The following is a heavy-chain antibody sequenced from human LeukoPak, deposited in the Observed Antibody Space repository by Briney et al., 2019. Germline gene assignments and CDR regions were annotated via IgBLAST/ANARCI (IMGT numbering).Heavy chain of an antibody. CDR2: ISGSGGST. V-gene: IGHV3-23*01. Sequence: GSLRLSCAAPGFTFSSYAMSWVRQAPGKGLEWVSAISGSGGSTYYADSVKGRFTISRDNSKNTLYLQMNSLRAEDTAVYYCAKRPRGYCSSTSCFYFDYWGQGTLVTVSS. CDR3: AKRPRGYCSSTSCFYFDY. D-gene: IGHD2-2*01. J-gene: IGHJ4*02. CDR1: GFTFSSYA.